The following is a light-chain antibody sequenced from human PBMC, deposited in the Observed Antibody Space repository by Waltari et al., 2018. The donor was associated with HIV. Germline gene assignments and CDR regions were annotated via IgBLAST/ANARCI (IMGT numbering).Light chain of an antibody. CDR2: GAS. V-gene: IGKV1-33*01. CDR3: QQYDNFPL. J-gene: IGKJ4*01. CDR1: QDISNY. Sequence: DIQLTQSPTSLSASVGDRVTITCQASQDISNYLSWYQQKPEKAPKLLIYGASNLETGVPSRFSGSGSGANFTFTISSLLPEDIATYYCQQYDNFPLFGGGTKVEIK.